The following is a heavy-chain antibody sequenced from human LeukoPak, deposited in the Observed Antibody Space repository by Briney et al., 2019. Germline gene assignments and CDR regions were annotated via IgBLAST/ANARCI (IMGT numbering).Heavy chain of an antibody. CDR2: LSWNSGNI. CDR1: GFTFEDYA. CDR3: AKLSYYDRSGYDY. Sequence: GGSLRLSCAASGFTFEDYAMHWVREAPGKGLEWVSGLSWNSGNIDYADSVKGRFTISRDNSKNTLYLQMNSLRAEDTAVYYCAKLSYYDRSGYDYWGQGTLVTVSS. D-gene: IGHD3-22*01. V-gene: IGHV3-9*01. J-gene: IGHJ4*02.